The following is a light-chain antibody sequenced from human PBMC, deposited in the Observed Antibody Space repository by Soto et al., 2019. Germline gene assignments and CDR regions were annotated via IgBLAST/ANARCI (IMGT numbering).Light chain of an antibody. CDR2: DTS. CDR1: EGVSAY. J-gene: IGKJ2*01. CDR3: QLRSTFMYL. V-gene: IGKV3D-11*01. Sequence: DIVLTQTPATLSLSPGERATFSCRASEGVSAYLNWYQHKPGQPPRLLIYDTSKRVTGIPDRISGSRSRTDFTLTISSLGSEGFAVYYCQLRSTFMYLFGQGTKLEIK.